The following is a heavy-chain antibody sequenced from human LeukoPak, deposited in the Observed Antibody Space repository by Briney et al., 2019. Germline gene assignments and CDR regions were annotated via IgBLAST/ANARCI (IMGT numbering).Heavy chain of an antibody. CDR3: AGVYKAVAGDYYGMDV. Sequence: GGSLRLSCAASGFTFSSYAMHWVRQAPGKGLEWVAVISYDGSNKYYADSVKGRFTISRDNSKNTLYLQMNSLRAEDTAVYYCAGVYKAVAGDYYGMDVWGQGTTVTVSS. D-gene: IGHD6-19*01. V-gene: IGHV3-30-3*01. J-gene: IGHJ6*02. CDR1: GFTFSSYA. CDR2: ISYDGSNK.